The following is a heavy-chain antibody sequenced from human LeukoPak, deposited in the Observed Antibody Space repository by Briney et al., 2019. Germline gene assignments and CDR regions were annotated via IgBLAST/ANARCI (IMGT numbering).Heavy chain of an antibody. CDR1: GFTFSSYA. J-gene: IGHJ3*02. Sequence: PGGSLRLSCAASGFTFSSYAMHWVRQAQDKGLEWVAVISYDGSNKYYADSVKGRFTISRDNSKNTLYLQMNSLRAEDTAVYYCAREIYYYDSSGYYFGAFDIWGQGTMVTVSS. CDR2: ISYDGSNK. CDR3: AREIYYYDSSGYYFGAFDI. V-gene: IGHV3-30-3*01. D-gene: IGHD3-22*01.